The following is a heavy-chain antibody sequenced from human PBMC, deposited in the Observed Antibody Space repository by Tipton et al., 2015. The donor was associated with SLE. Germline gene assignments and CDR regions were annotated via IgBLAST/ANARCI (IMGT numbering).Heavy chain of an antibody. CDR2: IYYSGST. V-gene: IGHV4-39*07. CDR3: ARISVARGGYGMDV. Sequence: TLSLTCTASGGSISSSSYYWGWIRQPPGKGLEWIGGIYYSGSTYYNPSLKSRVTISVDTPKNQFSLKLSSVTAADTAVYYCARISVARGGYGMDVWGQGTTVTVSS. CDR1: GGSISSSSYY. D-gene: IGHD3-16*01. J-gene: IGHJ6*02.